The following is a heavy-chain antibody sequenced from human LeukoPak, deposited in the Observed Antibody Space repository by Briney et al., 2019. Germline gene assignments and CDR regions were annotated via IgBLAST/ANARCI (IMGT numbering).Heavy chain of an antibody. D-gene: IGHD5/OR15-5a*01. CDR3: ARGSVGYWFDR. Sequence: GGSLRLSCAASGFTFSGYSMNWVRLSPGKGLEWVSSISDTSRYIYYADSVKGRFIISRDNAKNSLYLQMNSLRADDTAVYYCARGSVGYWFDRWGQGTLVTVSS. CDR1: GFTFSGYS. V-gene: IGHV3-21*01. J-gene: IGHJ5*02. CDR2: ISDTSRYI.